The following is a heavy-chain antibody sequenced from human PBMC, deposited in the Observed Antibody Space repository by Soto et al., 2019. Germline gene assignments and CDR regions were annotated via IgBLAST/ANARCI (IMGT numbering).Heavy chain of an antibody. J-gene: IGHJ6*02. CDR1: GYTFTSYA. D-gene: IGHD6-19*01. Sequence: ASVKVSCKASGYTFTSYAMHWVRQAPGQRLEWMRWINAGNGNTKYSQKFQGRVTITRDTSASTAYMELSSLRSEDTAVYYCARRTGQGGWYDYYGMDVWGQGTTVTVSS. CDR3: ARRTGQGGWYDYYGMDV. CDR2: INAGNGNT. V-gene: IGHV1-3*01.